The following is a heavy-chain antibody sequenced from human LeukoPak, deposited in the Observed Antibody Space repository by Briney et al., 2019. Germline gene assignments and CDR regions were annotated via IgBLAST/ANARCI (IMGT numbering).Heavy chain of an antibody. J-gene: IGHJ4*02. Sequence: GASVKVSCKASGGTFSSYAISWVRQAPGQGLEWMGGIIPIFGTANYAQKFQGRVTITADESTSTAYMELSSLRSEDTAVYYCARWELRAFTIFGSPRTGLDYWGQGTLVTVSS. D-gene: IGHD3-3*01. CDR2: IIPIFGTA. CDR3: ARWELRAFTIFGSPRTGLDY. V-gene: IGHV1-69*01. CDR1: GGTFSSYA.